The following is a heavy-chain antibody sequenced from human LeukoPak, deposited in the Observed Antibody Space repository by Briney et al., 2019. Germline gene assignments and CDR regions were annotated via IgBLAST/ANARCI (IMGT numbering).Heavy chain of an antibody. V-gene: IGHV3-48*02. CDR3: ARDSI. CDR1: GFTFNKYS. J-gene: IGHJ4*02. Sequence: AGGSLRLSCTASGFTFNKYSMNWVRQAPGKGLEWVSYISDSSSTVYYADSVRGRFTISRDNAKNSLYLQMNRLRDEDTAVYYCARDSIRGQGTLVTVSS. CDR2: ISDSSSTV.